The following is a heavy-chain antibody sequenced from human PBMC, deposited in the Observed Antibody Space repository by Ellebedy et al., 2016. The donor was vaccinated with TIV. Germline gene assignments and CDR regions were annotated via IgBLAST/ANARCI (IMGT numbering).Heavy chain of an antibody. J-gene: IGHJ4*02. D-gene: IGHD3-10*01. V-gene: IGHV3-74*01. CDR1: GFTFSSHW. CDR2: INSDGSST. CDR3: ARIPPGAYGSGSYFGDDY. Sequence: GESLKISCAASGFTFSSHWMHWVRQAPGKGLVWVSRINSDGSSTSYADSVKGRFTISRDNAKNSLFLQMNSLRVEDTALYYCARIPPGAYGSGSYFGDDYWGQGTLVTVSS.